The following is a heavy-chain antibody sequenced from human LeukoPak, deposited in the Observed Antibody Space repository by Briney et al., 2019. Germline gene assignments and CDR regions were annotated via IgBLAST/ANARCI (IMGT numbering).Heavy chain of an antibody. D-gene: IGHD3-10*01. Sequence: GGSLRLSCAASGFTFSSYWMHWVRQGPGKGLVWVSRIKSDGSSNSYADSVKGRFTISRDNAKNTLYLQMNSLRDEDTAVYYCARESGYHDSGFDPWGQGTLVTVSS. CDR3: ARESGYHDSGFDP. V-gene: IGHV3-74*01. CDR2: IKSDGSSN. CDR1: GFTFSSYW. J-gene: IGHJ5*02.